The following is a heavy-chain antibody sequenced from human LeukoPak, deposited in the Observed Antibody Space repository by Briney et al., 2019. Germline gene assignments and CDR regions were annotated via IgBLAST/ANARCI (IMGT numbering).Heavy chain of an antibody. CDR2: INWNGDSR. V-gene: IGHV3-20*04. CDR3: ARKAYYYGSGSYVPPFDP. CDR1: GLTFSTYD. Sequence: GGSLRLSCAASGLTFSTYDMHWVRQAPGKGLEWVSGINWNGDSRGYADSVKGRFTISRDNAKNSLYLQMNSLRVEDTALYYCARKAYYYGSGSYVPPFDPWGQGTLVTVSS. J-gene: IGHJ5*02. D-gene: IGHD3-10*01.